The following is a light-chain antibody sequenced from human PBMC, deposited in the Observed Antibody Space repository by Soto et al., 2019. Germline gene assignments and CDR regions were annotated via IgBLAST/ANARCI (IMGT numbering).Light chain of an antibody. CDR3: QQYDNLPYT. Sequence: DIQMTQSPSSLSASVGDRVTITCQASQAISNYLNWYQQKPGKAPKLLIYDASNLETGVPSRFSGSGSGTDFTFTISSLQPEDIVTYYCQQYDNLPYTFGQGTKLEIK. J-gene: IGKJ2*01. CDR1: QAISNY. V-gene: IGKV1-33*01. CDR2: DAS.